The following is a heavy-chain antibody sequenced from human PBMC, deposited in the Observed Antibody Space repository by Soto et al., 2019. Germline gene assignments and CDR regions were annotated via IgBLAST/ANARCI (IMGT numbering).Heavy chain of an antibody. J-gene: IGHJ6*02. CDR1: GFTFSSYA. Sequence: QVQLVESGGGVVQPGRSLRLSCAASGFTFSSYAMHWVRQAPGKGLEWVAVISYDGSNKYYADSVKGRFTISRDNSKNTLYLQMNSLRAEDTAVYYCARDIEYSSYYGMDVWGQGTTVTVSS. V-gene: IGHV3-30-3*01. D-gene: IGHD6-6*01. CDR3: ARDIEYSSYYGMDV. CDR2: ISYDGSNK.